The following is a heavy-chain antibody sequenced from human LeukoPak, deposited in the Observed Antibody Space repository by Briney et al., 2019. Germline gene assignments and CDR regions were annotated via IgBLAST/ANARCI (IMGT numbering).Heavy chain of an antibody. CDR1: GDTFTSYG. CDR3: ARDLHSSGWYRIYYYYYMDV. V-gene: IGHV1-18*01. D-gene: IGHD6-19*01. CDR2: ISAYNGNT. Sequence: ASVKVSCKASGDTFTSYGISWVRRAPGQGLEWMGWISAYNGNTNCAQKLQGRVTMTTDTSTSTAYMELRSLRSDDTAVYYCARDLHSSGWYRIYYYYYMDVWGKGTTVTVSS. J-gene: IGHJ6*03.